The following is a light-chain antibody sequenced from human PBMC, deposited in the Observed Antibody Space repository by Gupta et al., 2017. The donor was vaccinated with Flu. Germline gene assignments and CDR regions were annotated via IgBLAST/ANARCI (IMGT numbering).Light chain of an antibody. Sequence: GSCEIGSNYVSGYQHLPGAAPKLLRYGNDNRLSGTPDRFSCSKSGTSATLDITGLQSGDEADDYCGSGDTARSTVLFGGGTKLTVL. CDR2: GND. J-gene: IGLJ3*02. CDR1: SCEIGSNY. CDR3: GSGDTARSTVL. V-gene: IGLV1-51*01.